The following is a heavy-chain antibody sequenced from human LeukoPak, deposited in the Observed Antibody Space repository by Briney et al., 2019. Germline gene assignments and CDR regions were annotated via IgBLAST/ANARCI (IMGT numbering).Heavy chain of an antibody. CDR1: GFTFSTYW. CDR2: IKQDGSEK. V-gene: IGHV3-7*03. Sequence: GGSLRLSCAASGFTFSTYWMNWVRQAPGKGLEWVANIKQDGSEKYYVDSVKGRFTLSRDSAKNSLYLQMNSLRAEDTAVYYCARAKVSNWYFDLWGGGTLVTVSS. CDR3: ARAKVSNWYFDL. D-gene: IGHD2-8*01. J-gene: IGHJ2*01.